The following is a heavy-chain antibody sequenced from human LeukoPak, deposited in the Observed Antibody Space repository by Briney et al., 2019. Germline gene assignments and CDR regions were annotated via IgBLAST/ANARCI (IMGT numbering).Heavy chain of an antibody. CDR1: GGSISSSSYY. D-gene: IGHD1-14*01. V-gene: IGHV4-61*01. CDR2: IYRGST. J-gene: IGHJ3*02. CDR3: ARAPPDNPFDI. Sequence: SETLSLTCTVSGGSISSSSYYWTWIRQPPGKGLEWMGHIYRGSTNYNPSLKSRVTISADTSKNQFSLRLSSVTAADTAMYFCARAPPDNPFDIWGQGTMVTVSS.